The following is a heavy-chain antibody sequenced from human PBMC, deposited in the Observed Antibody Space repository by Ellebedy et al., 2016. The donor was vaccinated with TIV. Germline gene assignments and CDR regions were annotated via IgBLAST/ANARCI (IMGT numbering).Heavy chain of an antibody. CDR3: VRVFYGSGSSLQH. D-gene: IGHD3-10*01. CDR1: GFSFETSV. J-gene: IGHJ1*01. Sequence: SLKISCAASGFSFETSVMHWVRQAPGKGLEWVSGITGDSATSGYVDSVRGRFTISRDNTKNTLYLQMNSLRTEDTALYYCVRVFYGSGSSLQHWGPGTLVSVSS. CDR2: ITGDSATS. V-gene: IGHV3-9*01.